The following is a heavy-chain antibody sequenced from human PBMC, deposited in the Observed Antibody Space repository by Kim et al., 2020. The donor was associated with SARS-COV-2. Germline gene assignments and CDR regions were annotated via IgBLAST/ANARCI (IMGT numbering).Heavy chain of an antibody. J-gene: IGHJ6*02. CDR3: AKVVVAAFFYYYYGMDV. Sequence: GGSLRLSCAASGFTFSSYAMSWVRQAPGKGLEWVSAISGSGGSTYYADSVKGRFTISRDNSKNTLYLQMNSLRAEDTAVYYCAKVVVAAFFYYYYGMDVWGQGTTVTVSS. D-gene: IGHD2-15*01. CDR1: GFTFSSYA. V-gene: IGHV3-23*01. CDR2: ISGSGGST.